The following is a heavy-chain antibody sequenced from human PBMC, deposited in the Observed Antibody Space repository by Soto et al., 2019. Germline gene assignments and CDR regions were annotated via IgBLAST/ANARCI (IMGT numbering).Heavy chain of an antibody. J-gene: IGHJ6*03. CDR3: ARLPRRITMVRGVIATVDYYYYYMDV. D-gene: IGHD3-10*01. CDR2: IYYSGST. CDR1: GGSISSSSYY. V-gene: IGHV4-39*01. Sequence: SSETLSLTCTVSGGSISSSSYYWGWIRQPPGKGLEWIGSIYYSGSTYYNPSLKSRVTISVDTSKNQFSLKLSSVTAADTAVYYCARLPRRITMVRGVIATVDYYYYYMDVWGKGTTVTVSS.